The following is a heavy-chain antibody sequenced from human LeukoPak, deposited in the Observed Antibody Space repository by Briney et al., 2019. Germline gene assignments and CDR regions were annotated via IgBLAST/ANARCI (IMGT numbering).Heavy chain of an antibody. CDR1: GYIFANYW. CDR3: ARPLQGIVGATGFDY. V-gene: IGHV5-51*01. D-gene: IGHD1-26*01. Sequence: AESLKISCPGSGYIFANYWSCWLRQMPGKGLEYMGFIYPGGSDRRYSPPFQGHVTVSVDRSINTAYLQWSSLKASDTAMYYCARPLQGIVGATGFDYWGQGTLVTVSS. CDR2: IYPGGSDR. J-gene: IGHJ4*02.